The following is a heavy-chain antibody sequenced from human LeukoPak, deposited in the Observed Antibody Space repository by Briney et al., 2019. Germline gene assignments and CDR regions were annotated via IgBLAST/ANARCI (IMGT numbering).Heavy chain of an antibody. V-gene: IGHV1-2*06. Sequence: GASVKVSCKASGYTFTGYYMHWVRQAPGQGLEWMGRINPNSGDTEFAQNFQGRVTLTRDTSISTAYMELSRLRSDDTASYYCATSTGRQYLLVNYWGQGTLVTVSS. CDR1: GYTFTGYY. J-gene: IGHJ4*02. D-gene: IGHD3-10*01. CDR2: INPNSGDT. CDR3: ATSTGRQYLLVNY.